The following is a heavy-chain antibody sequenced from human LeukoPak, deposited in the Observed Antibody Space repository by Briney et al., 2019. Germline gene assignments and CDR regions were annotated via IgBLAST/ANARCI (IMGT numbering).Heavy chain of an antibody. V-gene: IGHV4-59*01. J-gene: IGHJ4*02. CDR3: ARVRRVLLLDQGIDY. CDR1: GGSFSGYY. D-gene: IGHD2-15*01. CDR2: IYYSGNS. Sequence: SETLSLTCAVYGGSFSGYYWSWIRQPPGKGLVWIGYIYYSGNSNYSPSLQSRVTISVDTPKSQFSLKLTSVTAADTAVYYCARVRRVLLLDQGIDYWGQGTLVTVSS.